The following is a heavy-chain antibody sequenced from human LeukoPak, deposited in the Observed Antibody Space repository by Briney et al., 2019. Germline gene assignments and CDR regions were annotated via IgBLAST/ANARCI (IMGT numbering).Heavy chain of an antibody. CDR1: GYTFTGYY. CDR3: ARDVARYYYDSSGYYLVY. D-gene: IGHD3-22*01. CDR2: ISAYNGNT. V-gene: IGHV1-2*02. Sequence: ASVKVSCKASGYTFTGYYMHWVRQAPGQGLEWMGWISAYNGNTNYAQKFQGRVTMTRDTSISTAYMELSRLRSDDTAVYYCARDVARYYYDSSGYYLVYWGQGTLVTVSS. J-gene: IGHJ4*02.